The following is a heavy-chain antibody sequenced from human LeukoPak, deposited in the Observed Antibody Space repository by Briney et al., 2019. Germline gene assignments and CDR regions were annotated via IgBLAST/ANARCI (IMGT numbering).Heavy chain of an antibody. CDR2: ISSSGSTI. CDR3: ARSGSGSYPTGHFDY. V-gene: IGHV3-11*04. D-gene: IGHD3-10*01. J-gene: IGHJ4*02. Sequence: GGSLRLSCAASGFIFSDYYMSWIRQAPGKGLEWVSYISSSGSTIYYADSVKGRFTISRDNAKNSLYLQMNSLRAEDTAMYYCARSGSGSYPTGHFDYWGQGTLVTVSS. CDR1: GFIFSDYY.